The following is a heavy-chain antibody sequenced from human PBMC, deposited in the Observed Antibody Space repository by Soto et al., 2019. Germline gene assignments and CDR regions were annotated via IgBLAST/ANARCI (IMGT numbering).Heavy chain of an antibody. Sequence: EVQLLESGGGLGQPGGSLRLSCAASGFTFSSSAMSWVRQAPGKGLEWVSGINNNGANTYYADSVKGRFTISRDNSKNTLYRQMNSLRSEDTGVYYCAKIPITIRLGMDVWGQGTTVTVSS. CDR3: AKIPITIRLGMDV. CDR2: INNNGANT. J-gene: IGHJ6*02. CDR1: GFTFSSSA. D-gene: IGHD3-3*01. V-gene: IGHV3-23*01.